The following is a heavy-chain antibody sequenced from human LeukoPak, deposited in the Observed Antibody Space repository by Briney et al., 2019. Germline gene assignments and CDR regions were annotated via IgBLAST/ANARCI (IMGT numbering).Heavy chain of an antibody. J-gene: IGHJ4*02. V-gene: IGHV3-21*01. CDR1: AFSFSNYN. Sequence: GGSLRLSCAASAFSFSNYNMNWVRQAPGKGLEWVSSITSSGSYIYYADSVKGRFTISRDNAKNSLYLQMNSLRAEDTAVYYCARSLRVVDIVATNDYWGQGTLVTVSS. D-gene: IGHD5-12*01. CDR2: ITSSGSYI. CDR3: ARSLRVVDIVATNDY.